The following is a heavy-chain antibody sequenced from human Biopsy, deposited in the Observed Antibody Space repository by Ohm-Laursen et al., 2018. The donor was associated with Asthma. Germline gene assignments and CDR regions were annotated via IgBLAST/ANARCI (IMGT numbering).Heavy chain of an antibody. Sequence: ASVKVSCKASGYNFISFAKHWVRQAPGQRLEWMGWVNTGNGDTKYSQKFQGRVTITRDTSASTAYMELRSLRSEDTATYYCARTYYDFLTGQVKDVFGVWGQGTMVTVSS. V-gene: IGHV1-3*04. CDR3: ARTYYDFLTGQVKDVFGV. CDR1: GYNFISFA. D-gene: IGHD3-9*01. J-gene: IGHJ3*01. CDR2: VNTGNGDT.